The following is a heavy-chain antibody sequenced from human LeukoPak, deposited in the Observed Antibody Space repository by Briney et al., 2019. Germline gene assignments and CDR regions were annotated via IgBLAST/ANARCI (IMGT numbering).Heavy chain of an antibody. CDR2: IIPIFGTA. J-gene: IGHJ5*02. CDR3: ARDLAVADTNWFDP. D-gene: IGHD6-19*01. CDR1: GGTFSSYA. Sequence: GASVKASCKASGGTFSSYAISWVRQAPGQGLEWMGGIIPIFGTANYAQKFQGRVTITADKSTSTAYMELSSLRSEDTAVYYCARDLAVADTNWFDPWGQGTLVTVSS. V-gene: IGHV1-69*06.